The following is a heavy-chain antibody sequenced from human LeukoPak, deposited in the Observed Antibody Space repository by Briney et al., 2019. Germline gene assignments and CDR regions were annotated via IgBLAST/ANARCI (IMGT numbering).Heavy chain of an antibody. CDR3: TRDGGVVTHNDAFDI. D-gene: IGHD3-3*01. CDR2: IYYSGST. J-gene: IGHJ3*02. CDR1: GGSISSGDYY. Sequence: SQTLSLTCTVSGGSISSGDYYWSWIRQPPGKGLEWIGYIYYSGSTYYNPSLKGRVTISVDTSKNQFSLKLSSVTAADTAVYYCTRDGGVVTHNDAFDIWGQGTMVTVSS. V-gene: IGHV4-30-4*01.